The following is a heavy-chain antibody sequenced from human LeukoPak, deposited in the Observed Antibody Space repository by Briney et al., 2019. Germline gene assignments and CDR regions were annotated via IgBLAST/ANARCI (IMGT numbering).Heavy chain of an antibody. CDR3: AKVTRDCSGGSCYSSIDY. D-gene: IGHD2-15*01. CDR1: GFTFSSYA. J-gene: IGHJ4*02. CDR2: ISGSGGST. V-gene: IGHV3-23*01. Sequence: GGSLRLSCAASGFTFSSYAMSWDRQAPGKGLEWVSAISGSGGSTYYADSVKGRFTISRDNSKNTLYLQMNSLRAEDTAVYYCAKVTRDCSGGSCYSSIDYWGQGTLVTVSS.